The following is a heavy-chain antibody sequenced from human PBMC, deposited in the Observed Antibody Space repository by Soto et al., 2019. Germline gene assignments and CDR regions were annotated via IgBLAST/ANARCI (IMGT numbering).Heavy chain of an antibody. V-gene: IGHV3-48*02. J-gene: IGHJ6*02. Sequence: LXLSGVARPLTFSLPNIHLVLHAPGKGLGWVAYLTTSCYTVFYADSVEGRFAISRDVATNSVHLQMHSLRDEDTDVYYCVREEASGSSGLNYYYSYKGMHFWGQGTPVTVSS. CDR3: VREEASGSSGLNYYYSYKGMHF. CDR2: LTTSCYTV. CDR1: PLTFSLPN. D-gene: IGHD3-10*01.